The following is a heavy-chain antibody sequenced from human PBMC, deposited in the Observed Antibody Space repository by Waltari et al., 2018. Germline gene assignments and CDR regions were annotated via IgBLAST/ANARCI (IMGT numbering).Heavy chain of an antibody. CDR1: GFSLTNAW. CDR3: TTTVDWKTDC. V-gene: IGHV3-15*01. Sequence: EVQLVESGGGLVEPGGSLRLSCVASGFSLTNAWMTGVRQAPGRGLGWVGRRRRKTDGGTIEYAGPGIGRFTISRDDSKNTLYLQMNSLKSEDTAVYYCTTTVDWKTDCWGQGTLVTVSS. CDR2: RRRKTDGGTI. D-gene: IGHD1-1*01. J-gene: IGHJ4*02.